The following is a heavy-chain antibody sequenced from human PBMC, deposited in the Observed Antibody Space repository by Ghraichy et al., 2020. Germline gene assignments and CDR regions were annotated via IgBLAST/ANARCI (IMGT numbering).Heavy chain of an antibody. CDR1: GFTFGDYA. J-gene: IGHJ4*02. Sequence: GGSLRLSCTASGFTFGDYAMSWVRQAPGKGLEWVGFIRSKAYGGITEYAASVKGRFTISRDDSKSIAYLQMNSLKTEDTAVYYCTRALNGDYVYYFDYWGQGNLVTVSS. CDR3: TRALNGDYVYYFDY. V-gene: IGHV3-49*04. D-gene: IGHD4-17*01. CDR2: IRSKAYGGIT.